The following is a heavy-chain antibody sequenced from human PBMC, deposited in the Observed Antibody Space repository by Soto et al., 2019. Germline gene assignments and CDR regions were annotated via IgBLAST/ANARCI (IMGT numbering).Heavy chain of an antibody. CDR1: GFTFNMYW. J-gene: IGHJ4*02. D-gene: IGHD3-22*01. Sequence: GGSLRLSCLASGFTFNMYWMHWVRQAPGKGLVWVSRINNDGSTTTYADSVKGRFTISRENAKNTVYLQMSSLRAEDTAVYFCASGGYYYDTSGSDYWGQGTLVTVSS. V-gene: IGHV3-74*01. CDR2: INNDGSTT. CDR3: ASGGYYYDTSGSDY.